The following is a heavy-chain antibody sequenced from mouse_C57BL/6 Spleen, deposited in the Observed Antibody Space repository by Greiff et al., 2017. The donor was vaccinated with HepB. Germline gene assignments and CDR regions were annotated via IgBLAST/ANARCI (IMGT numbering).Heavy chain of an antibody. Sequence: VKLVESGPGLVQPSQSLSITCTVSGFSLTSYGVHWVRQSPGKGLEWLGVIWSGGSTDYNAAFISRLSISKDNSKSQVFFKMNSLQADDTAIYYCARESGYGNSYAMDYWGQGTSVTVSS. V-gene: IGHV2-2*01. D-gene: IGHD2-10*02. CDR1: GFSLTSYG. CDR3: ARESGYGNSYAMDY. CDR2: IWSGGST. J-gene: IGHJ4*01.